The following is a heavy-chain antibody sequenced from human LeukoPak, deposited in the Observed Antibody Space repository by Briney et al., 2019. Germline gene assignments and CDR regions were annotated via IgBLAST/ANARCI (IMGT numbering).Heavy chain of an antibody. D-gene: IGHD2-2*01. V-gene: IGHV5-51*01. CDR2: IYPGDSDT. CDR3: ARREGGSNTSFPPDY. J-gene: IGHJ4*02. Sequence: GKSLKISFRGSGYSFTTYWIGWVRQMPGKGLEWMGIIYPGDSDTRYSPSFQGQVTISADKSISTAYLQWSSLKASDTAMYYCARREGGSNTSFPPDYWGQGTLVTVSS. CDR1: GYSFTTYW.